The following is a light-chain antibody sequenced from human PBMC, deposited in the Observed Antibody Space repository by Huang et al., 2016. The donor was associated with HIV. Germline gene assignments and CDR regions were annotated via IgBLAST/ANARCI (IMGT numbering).Light chain of an antibody. Sequence: EIVLTQSPGTLSLSPGERATLSCRARQSVSSSYLAWYQQKPGQAPRLLIYGAASRATGVPDRFSGSGSGTDVTLTISRLEPEDFAVYYCQQYGSSSTWTFGQGTKVEIK. CDR2: GAA. CDR3: QQYGSSSTWT. V-gene: IGKV3-20*01. CDR1: QSVSSSY. J-gene: IGKJ1*01.